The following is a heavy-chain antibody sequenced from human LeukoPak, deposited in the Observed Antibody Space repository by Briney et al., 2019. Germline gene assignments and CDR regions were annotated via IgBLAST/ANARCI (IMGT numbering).Heavy chain of an antibody. CDR2: ISNSSDHI. CDR1: GSTFSSYS. Sequence: AGGSLRLSCAASGSTFSSYSMNWVRQAPGKGLEWVSSISNSSDHIAYADSVKGRFTISRDNAKNALYLQVNSLRAEDTAVYYCARGVVPAAFDYWGQGTLVTVSS. D-gene: IGHD2-2*01. J-gene: IGHJ4*02. CDR3: ARGVVPAAFDY. V-gene: IGHV3-21*01.